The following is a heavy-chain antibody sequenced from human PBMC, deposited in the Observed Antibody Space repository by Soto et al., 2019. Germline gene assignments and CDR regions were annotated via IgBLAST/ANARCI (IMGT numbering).Heavy chain of an antibody. CDR1: GGSFSGYY. J-gene: IGHJ4*02. CDR3: ARGSRVVRGVISPPGY. D-gene: IGHD3-10*01. Sequence: SETLSLTCAVYGGSFSGYYWSWIRQPPGKGLEWIGEINHSGSTNYNPSLKSRVTISVDTSKNQFSLKLSSVTAADTAVYYCARGSRVVRGVISPPGYWGQGTLVTVSS. V-gene: IGHV4-34*01. CDR2: INHSGST.